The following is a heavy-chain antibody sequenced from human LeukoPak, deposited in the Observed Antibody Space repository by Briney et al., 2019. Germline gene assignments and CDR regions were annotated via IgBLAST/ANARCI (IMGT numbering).Heavy chain of an antibody. J-gene: IGHJ4*02. D-gene: IGHD3-16*01. CDR1: GFTFSSYE. CDR2: ISSSGSTI. Sequence: PGGSLRLSCAASGFTFSSYEMNWVRQAPGKGLEWVSYISSSGSTIYYADSVKGRFTISRDNAKNSLYLQMNSLRAEDTAVYYCARGRILRFMITFGGATFDFWGQGTLVTVSS. CDR3: ARGRILRFMITFGGATFDF. V-gene: IGHV3-48*03.